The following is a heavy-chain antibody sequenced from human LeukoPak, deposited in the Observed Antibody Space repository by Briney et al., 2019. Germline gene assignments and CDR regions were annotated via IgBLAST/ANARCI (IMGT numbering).Heavy chain of an antibody. J-gene: IGHJ4*02. V-gene: IGHV4-59*01. CDR2: IDYSGST. Sequence: SETLSLTCTVSGGSISSYYWSWIRQPPGKGLEWIGYIDYSGSTNYNPSLKSRVTISVDTSKNQFSLKLSSVTAADTAVYYCARLGYCSGGSCYNFGWEGYWGQGTLVTVSS. D-gene: IGHD2-15*01. CDR3: ARLGYCSGGSCYNFGWEGY. CDR1: GGSISSYY.